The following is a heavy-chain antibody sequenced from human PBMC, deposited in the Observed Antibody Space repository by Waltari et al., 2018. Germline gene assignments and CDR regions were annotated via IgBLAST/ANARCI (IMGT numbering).Heavy chain of an antibody. CDR1: GFPLSIQA. CDR3: AKDRGYFDWLILDY. V-gene: IGHV3-23*01. J-gene: IGHJ4*02. Sequence: EVQLLESGGGLVQPGGSLRLSWAASGFPLSIQAMSGAPQAPGKGMEWVSSISAGGGTTYYADSVKGRFTISRDNSKNTLYLQMNSLRADDTAVYYCAKDRGYFDWLILDYWGQGTLVTVSS. CDR2: ISAGGGTT. D-gene: IGHD3-9*01.